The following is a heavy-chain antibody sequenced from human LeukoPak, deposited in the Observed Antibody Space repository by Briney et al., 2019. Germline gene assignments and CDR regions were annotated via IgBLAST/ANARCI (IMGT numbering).Heavy chain of an antibody. Sequence: SETLSLTCAVYGGSFSGYYWSWIRQPPGKGLEWIGEINHSGSTNYNPSLKSRVTISVDTSKNQFPLKLSSVTAADTAVYYCARGINSSYGMDVWGQGTTVTVSS. CDR3: ARGINSSYGMDV. J-gene: IGHJ6*02. V-gene: IGHV4-34*01. CDR1: GGSFSGYY. D-gene: IGHD5-24*01. CDR2: INHSGST.